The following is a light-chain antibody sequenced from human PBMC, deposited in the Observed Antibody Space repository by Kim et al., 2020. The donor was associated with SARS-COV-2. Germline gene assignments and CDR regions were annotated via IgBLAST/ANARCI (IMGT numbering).Light chain of an antibody. CDR3: QQRSNWPPYT. J-gene: IGKJ2*01. V-gene: IGKV3-11*01. CDR2: DAT. Sequence: LSPGARATLSGRASQRVSSYLAWYQQKPGQAPRLLIYDATNRATGIPARFSGSGSGTDFTLTISSLEPEDFAVYYCQQRSNWPPYTFGQGTKLEI. CDR1: QRVSSY.